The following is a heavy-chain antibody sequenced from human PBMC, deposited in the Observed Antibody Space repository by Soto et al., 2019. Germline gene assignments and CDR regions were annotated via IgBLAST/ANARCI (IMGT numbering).Heavy chain of an antibody. CDR1: GYSFASYW. CDR2: IDPSDSYT. D-gene: IGHD6-19*01. CDR3: ARHELAVAGPQYNWFDP. V-gene: IGHV5-10-1*01. Sequence: GESLKISCKGSGYSFASYWISWVRQMPGKGPEWMGRIDPSDSYTNYSPSFQGHVTISADKSISTAYLQWSSLKASDTAMYYCARHELAVAGPQYNWFDPWGQGTLVTVSS. J-gene: IGHJ5*02.